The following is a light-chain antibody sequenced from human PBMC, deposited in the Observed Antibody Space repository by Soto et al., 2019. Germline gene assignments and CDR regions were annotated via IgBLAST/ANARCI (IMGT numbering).Light chain of an antibody. CDR2: DVN. CDR3: SSFTPIGTFYV. V-gene: IGLV2-14*01. J-gene: IGLJ1*01. CDR1: SSDVGGYNY. Sequence: QSALTQPASVSGSPGQSITISCTGTSSDVGGYNYVSWYQQYPGKAPKLMIYDVNNRPSGVSNRFFGSKSGNTASLTISGLQAEDEADYYCSSFTPIGTFYVFGTGTQLTVL.